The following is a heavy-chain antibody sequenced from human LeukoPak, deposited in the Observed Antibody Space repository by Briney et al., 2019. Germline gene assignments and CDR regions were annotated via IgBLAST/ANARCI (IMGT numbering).Heavy chain of an antibody. CDR2: IGASGSTR. CDR1: GFDFRKYY. V-gene: IGHV3-11*01. Sequence: GGSLRLSCAASGFDFRKYYMSWIRQAPGKGPEWVAYIGASGSTRYYRDSVDGRFTISRDNDKNLVYLQMNSLRAEDTAVYYCANAYDYGGNHPFDYWGQGTLVTVSS. D-gene: IGHD4-23*01. CDR3: ANAYDYGGNHPFDY. J-gene: IGHJ4*02.